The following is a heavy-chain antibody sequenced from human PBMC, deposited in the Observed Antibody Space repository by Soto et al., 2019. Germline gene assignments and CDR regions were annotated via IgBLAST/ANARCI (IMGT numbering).Heavy chain of an antibody. CDR2: INPSGGST. Sequence: QVQLVQSGAEVKKPGASVKVSCKASGYTFTSYYMHWVRQAPGQGLEWMGIINPSGGSTSYAQKSQGRVTMTRDTSTSTVYMELSSLRSEDTAVYYCLRGYCSGGSCYYEFDYWGQGTLVTVSS. D-gene: IGHD2-15*01. CDR1: GYTFTSYY. CDR3: LRGYCSGGSCYYEFDY. J-gene: IGHJ4*02. V-gene: IGHV1-46*01.